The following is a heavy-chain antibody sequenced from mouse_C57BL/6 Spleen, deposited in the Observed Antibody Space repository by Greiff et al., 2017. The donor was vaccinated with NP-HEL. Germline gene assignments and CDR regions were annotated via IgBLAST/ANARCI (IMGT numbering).Heavy chain of an antibody. V-gene: IGHV14-3*02. CDR1: GFNIKDTS. CDR3: ARRNA. CDR2: IDPANGNT. Sequence: EVQLQQSGAELVKPGASVKLSCTASGFNIKDTSMHWVKQRPEQGLEWIGRIDPANGNTKYDPKFQGKATITADTSSNTAYLQRSSLTSEDTAVYYCARRNAWGQGTTLTVSS. J-gene: IGHJ2*01.